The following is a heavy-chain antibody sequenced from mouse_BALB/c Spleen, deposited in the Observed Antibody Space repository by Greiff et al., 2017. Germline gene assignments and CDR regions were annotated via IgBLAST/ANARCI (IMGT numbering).Heavy chain of an antibody. J-gene: IGHJ4*01. CDR1: GYSITSDYA. CDR2: ISYSGST. D-gene: IGHD3-1*01. CDR3: ARGGLYYAMDY. V-gene: IGHV3-2*02. Sequence: VQLKESGPGLVKPSQSLSLTCTVTGYSITSDYAWNWIRQFPGNKLEWMGYISYSGSTSYNPSLNSRISITRDTSKNQFFLQLISVTTEDTATYYCARGGLYYAMDYWGQGTSVTVSS.